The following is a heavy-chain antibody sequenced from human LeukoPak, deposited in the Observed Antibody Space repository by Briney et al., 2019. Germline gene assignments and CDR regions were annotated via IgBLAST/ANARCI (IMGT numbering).Heavy chain of an antibody. V-gene: IGHV3-23*01. D-gene: IGHD4-17*01. CDR3: AKRFVVNYGHFDY. CDR1: GFTFSSYG. Sequence: PGGSLSLSCAASGFTFSSYGMHWVRQAPGKGLEWVSALTGGGDTTYYADYADSVKGRFTISRDNSKNTLFLQMNSLRAEDTAVYFCAKRFVVNYGHFDYWGQGTLVTVSS. J-gene: IGHJ4*02. CDR2: LTGGGDTT.